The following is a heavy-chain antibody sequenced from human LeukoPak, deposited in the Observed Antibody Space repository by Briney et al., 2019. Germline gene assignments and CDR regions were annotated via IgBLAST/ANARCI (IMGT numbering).Heavy chain of an antibody. Sequence: PPGGSLRLSCAASGFTFSSYAMHWVRQAPGKGLEWVAVISYDGSNKYYADSVKGRFTISRDKAKNSLYLQMNSLRAEDTAVYYCARDADWYYGSGSYYYWGQGTLVTVSS. V-gene: IGHV3-30-3*01. D-gene: IGHD3-10*01. CDR1: GFTFSSYA. CDR2: ISYDGSNK. J-gene: IGHJ4*02. CDR3: ARDADWYYGSGSYYY.